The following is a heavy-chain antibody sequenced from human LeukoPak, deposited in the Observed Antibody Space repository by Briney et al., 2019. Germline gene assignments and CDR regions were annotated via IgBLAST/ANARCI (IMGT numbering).Heavy chain of an antibody. J-gene: IGHJ5*02. CDR1: GGSVSSNSAA. Sequence: SQTLSLTCVISGGSVSSNSAAWNWIRQSPSRGLEWLGRTYYRSKWYNDYAVSVKSRITINPDTSKNQFSLQLNSVTPEDTAVYYCAREGLGYCSGGSCYSSPWFDPWGQGTLVTVSS. CDR2: TYYRSKWYN. V-gene: IGHV6-1*01. CDR3: AREGLGYCSGGSCYSSPWFDP. D-gene: IGHD2-15*01.